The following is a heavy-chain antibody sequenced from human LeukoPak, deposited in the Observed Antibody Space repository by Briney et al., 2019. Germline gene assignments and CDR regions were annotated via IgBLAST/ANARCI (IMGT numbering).Heavy chain of an antibody. CDR3: ARDSYSSGLSY. CDR2: ISSSGSTI. CDR1: GFTFSSYE. Sequence: GGSLRLSCAASGFTFSSYEMNWVRQAPGKGLEWVSYISSSGSTIYYADSVKGRFTISRDNAENSLYLQMNSLRAEDTAVYYCARDSYSSGLSYWGQGTLVTVSS. J-gene: IGHJ4*02. D-gene: IGHD6-19*01. V-gene: IGHV3-48*03.